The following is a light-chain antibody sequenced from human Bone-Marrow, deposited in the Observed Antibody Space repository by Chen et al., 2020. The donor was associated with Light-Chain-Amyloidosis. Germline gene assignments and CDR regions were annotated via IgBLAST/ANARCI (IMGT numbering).Light chain of an antibody. CDR1: DLPTKY. J-gene: IGLJ2*01. CDR3: QSADSSGTYDVI. V-gene: IGLV3-25*03. CDR2: RDT. Sequence: SYELTQPPSLSVSPGQTPRITCSGDDLPTKYAYWYQQKPGQAPVLVIHRDTERPSGISERFSGSSSGTTATLTISGVQAEDEADYHCQSADSSGTYDVIFGGGTKLTVL.